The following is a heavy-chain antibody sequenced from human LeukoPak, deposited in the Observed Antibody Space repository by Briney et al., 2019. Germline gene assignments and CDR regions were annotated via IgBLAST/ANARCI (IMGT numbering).Heavy chain of an antibody. CDR2: IQYSGST. V-gene: IGHV4-59*01. D-gene: IGHD3-22*01. CDR3: ARSVFTTSSHPYFCDY. Sequence: SETLSLTCTVSGGSISNYYWSRIRQPPGKGLEWIGYIQYSGSTNYNPSLKSRVTISVDTSKNQFSLKLPSVTAADTAVYYCARSVFTTSSHPYFCDYWGQGTLVTVSS. J-gene: IGHJ4*02. CDR1: GGSISNYY.